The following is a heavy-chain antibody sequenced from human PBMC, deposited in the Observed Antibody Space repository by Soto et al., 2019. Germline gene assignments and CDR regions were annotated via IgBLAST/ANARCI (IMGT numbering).Heavy chain of an antibody. D-gene: IGHD3-10*01. CDR1: GRSFSGYY. J-gene: IGHJ5*02. V-gene: IGHV4-34*01. Sequence: SETLSLTCAVYGRSFSGYYWSWIRQPPGKGLEWIGDGYYSGSTLYNPSLKSRVTISLDTSKNHFSLRINSVTSADTAVYYCARGVYLSLVRTGWFDPWGQGTLVTVSS. CDR2: GYYSGST. CDR3: ARGVYLSLVRTGWFDP.